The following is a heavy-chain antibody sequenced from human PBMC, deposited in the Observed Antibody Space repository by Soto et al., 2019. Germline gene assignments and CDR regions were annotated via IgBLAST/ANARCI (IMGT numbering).Heavy chain of an antibody. CDR1: GFTFSSYG. CDR2: ISYDGSNK. Sequence: GGSLRLSCAASGFTFSSYGMHWVRQAPGKGLEWVAVISYDGSNKYYADSVKGRFTISRDNSKNTLYLQMNSLRAEDTAVYYCAKKHYDSSGSDWFDPWGQGTLVTVSS. CDR3: AKKHYDSSGSDWFDP. D-gene: IGHD3-22*01. V-gene: IGHV3-30*18. J-gene: IGHJ5*02.